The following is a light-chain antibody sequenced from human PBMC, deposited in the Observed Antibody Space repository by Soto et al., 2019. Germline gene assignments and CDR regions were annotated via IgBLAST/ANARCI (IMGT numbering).Light chain of an antibody. J-gene: IGKJ5*01. CDR3: MQGTHWPLT. Sequence: DVVVTQSPLSLPVSLGQPASVSCRASQSLVYSDGNTYLTWFQQRPGQSPRRLIYKVSNRDSGVPDRFSGSGSGTDFTLRISRVEAEDVGVYYCMQGTHWPLTFGQGTRLEIK. CDR1: QSLVYSDGNTY. V-gene: IGKV2-30*01. CDR2: KVS.